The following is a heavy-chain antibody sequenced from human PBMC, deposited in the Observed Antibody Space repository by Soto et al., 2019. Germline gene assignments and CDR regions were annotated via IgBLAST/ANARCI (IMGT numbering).Heavy chain of an antibody. CDR1: GFTVGNNY. CDR2: IYITGTT. CDR3: AKDGRGSGSHYTSFGY. J-gene: IGHJ4*02. Sequence: EVQLVESGGGLIQPGGSLKLSCAASGFTVGNNYMSWVRQAPGKGLEWVSLIYITGTTKYADSVKGRFTVSRDNAKNTLYLEMNSLRAEDTAVYYCAKDGRGSGSHYTSFGYWGQGTLVTVSS. V-gene: IGHV3-53*01. D-gene: IGHD3-10*01.